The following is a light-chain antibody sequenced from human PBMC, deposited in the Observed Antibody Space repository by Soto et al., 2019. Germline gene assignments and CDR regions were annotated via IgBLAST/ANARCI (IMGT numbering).Light chain of an antibody. CDR1: SSDVGGYNY. CDR2: DVS. J-gene: IGLJ1*01. CDR3: SSYTSSSTRV. V-gene: IGLV2-14*03. Sequence: QSALTQPASVSGSPGLSITISCTGTSSDVGGYNYVSWYQHHPGKAPKLLIYDVSNGPSGVSNRFFGSKSGNTASLTISGLQPEDEADYYCSSYTSSSTRVFGTGTKVTVL.